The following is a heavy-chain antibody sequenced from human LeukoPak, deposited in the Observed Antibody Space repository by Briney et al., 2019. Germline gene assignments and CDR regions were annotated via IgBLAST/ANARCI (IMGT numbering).Heavy chain of an antibody. D-gene: IGHD1-26*01. Sequence: SETLSLTCAVYGGSFSGYYWSWIRQPPGKGLEWIGEINHSGSTNYNPSLKSRVTISVDTSKNQFSLKLSSVTAADTAVYYCARANRGEWELSFDYWGQGTLVTVSS. CDR2: INHSGST. V-gene: IGHV4-34*01. J-gene: IGHJ4*02. CDR1: GGSFSGYY. CDR3: ARANRGEWELSFDY.